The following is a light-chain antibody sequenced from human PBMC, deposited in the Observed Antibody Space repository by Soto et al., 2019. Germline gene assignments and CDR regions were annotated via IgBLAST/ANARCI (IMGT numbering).Light chain of an antibody. CDR1: QSVGSN. Sequence: EIVLTQSPATLSVSPGERATLSCRASQSVGSNLAWYQQKPGQPPRLLIYGASTRATGFPARFSGSGSGTDFTVTISSLQSEDFAVYYCQQYNTWPLTFGGGTKVEIK. CDR3: QQYNTWPLT. V-gene: IGKV3-15*01. CDR2: GAS. J-gene: IGKJ4*01.